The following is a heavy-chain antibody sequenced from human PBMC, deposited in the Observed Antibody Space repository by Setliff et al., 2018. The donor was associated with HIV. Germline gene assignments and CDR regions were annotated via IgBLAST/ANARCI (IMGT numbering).Heavy chain of an antibody. V-gene: IGHV4-34*01. Sequence: KTSETLSLTCAVYGGSFSDYYWSWIRQPPGKGLEWIGEINRGGSTNYNPSLKSRVTISLDTSKRQFSLKLSSVTAADTAVYYCARALGYYYDSSGYVDYWGQGALVTAPQ. D-gene: IGHD3-22*01. J-gene: IGHJ4*02. CDR1: GGSFSDYY. CDR2: INRGGST. CDR3: ARALGYYYDSSGYVDY.